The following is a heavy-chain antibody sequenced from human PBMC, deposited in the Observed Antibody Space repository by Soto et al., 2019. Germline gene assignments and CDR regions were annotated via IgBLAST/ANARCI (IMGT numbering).Heavy chain of an antibody. J-gene: IGHJ6*02. CDR1: GYTFTSYD. Sequence: ASGKVSCKASGYTFTSYDINWVRQATGQGLEWMGWMNPNSGNTGYAQKFQGRVTMTRNTSISTAYMELSSLRYEDTAVYYCARGSDTAMVNYYYYYGLDVWGQGTTVTVSS. CDR2: MNPNSGNT. D-gene: IGHD5-18*01. V-gene: IGHV1-8*01. CDR3: ARGSDTAMVNYYYYYGLDV.